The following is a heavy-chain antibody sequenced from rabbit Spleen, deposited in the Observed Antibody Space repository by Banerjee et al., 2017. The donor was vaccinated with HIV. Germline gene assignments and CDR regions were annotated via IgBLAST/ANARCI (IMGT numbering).Heavy chain of an antibody. CDR3: ARVAGSLIDLNL. Sequence: QEQLVESGGGLVQPEGSLTLTCTASGFSFSSRYYMCWVRQAPGKGLEWIGCIYTYSGSTYYATWVNGRFTISKTSSTTVTLQMTSLTVADTATYFCARVAGSLIDLNLWGPGTLVTVS. V-gene: IGHV1S45*01. J-gene: IGHJ4*01. CDR2: IYTYSGST. D-gene: IGHD4-2*01. CDR1: GFSFSSRYY.